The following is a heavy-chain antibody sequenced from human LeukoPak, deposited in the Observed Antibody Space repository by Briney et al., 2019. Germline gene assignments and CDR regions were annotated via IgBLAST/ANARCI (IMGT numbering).Heavy chain of an antibody. CDR2: ISYDGSYK. Sequence: PGRSLRLSCAASGFTFSSYAMHWVRQAPGKGLEWVAFISYDGSYKYYADSVKGRFTISRDNSKNTLYLQMNSLRTEDTAVYYCARSSPYSYGYFPYYYMDVWGKGTTVTVSS. D-gene: IGHD5-18*01. CDR1: GFTFSSYA. V-gene: IGHV3-30*03. CDR3: ARSSPYSYGYFPYYYMDV. J-gene: IGHJ6*03.